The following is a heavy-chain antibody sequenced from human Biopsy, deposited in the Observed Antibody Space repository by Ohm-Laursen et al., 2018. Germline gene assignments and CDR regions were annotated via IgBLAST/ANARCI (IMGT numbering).Heavy chain of an antibody. CDR3: AKDRYNYAPIGGFSMDV. V-gene: IGHV3-30*18. D-gene: IGHD5-18*01. CDR2: IFYHGSNT. Sequence: SLRHSCPPAGCSFPRYTMNWVRQTPGRGMAWVAFIFYHGSNTYYADSVKGRFTISRDKSRDTLYLQRSSLRAEDTGVYYCAKDRYNYAPIGGFSMDVWGQGTTVTVSS. J-gene: IGHJ6*02. CDR1: GCSFPRYT.